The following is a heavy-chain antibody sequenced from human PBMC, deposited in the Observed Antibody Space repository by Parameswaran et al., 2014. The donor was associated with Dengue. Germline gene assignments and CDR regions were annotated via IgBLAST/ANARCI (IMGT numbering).Heavy chain of an antibody. CDR3: ARAPIYNSGSYYGAFDYYYAMDV. D-gene: IGHD3-10*01. CDR1: A. Sequence: AMPGVRQAPGKGLEWVAVISYDGSDKYYADSVRGRFTISRDDPKNTLYVQMNSLRPEDTAVYYCARAPIYNSGSYYGAFDYYYAMDVWAKDHGHRLL. CDR2: ISYDGSDK. V-gene: IGHV3-30*04. J-gene: IGHJ6*04.